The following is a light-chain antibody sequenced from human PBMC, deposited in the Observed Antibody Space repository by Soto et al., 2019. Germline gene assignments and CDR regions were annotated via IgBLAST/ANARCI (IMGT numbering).Light chain of an antibody. J-gene: IGKJ3*01. CDR3: QQYNSYPFT. Sequence: DIQMTQSPSSLSASVGDRVTITCRASQDISNYLAWFQQKPGRPPKSLIYAASSLQSGVPSKFSGSGSGTDFTLTISSLQHEDFATYFCQQYNSYPFTFGPGTKVDVK. CDR2: AAS. CDR1: QDISNY. V-gene: IGKV1-16*02.